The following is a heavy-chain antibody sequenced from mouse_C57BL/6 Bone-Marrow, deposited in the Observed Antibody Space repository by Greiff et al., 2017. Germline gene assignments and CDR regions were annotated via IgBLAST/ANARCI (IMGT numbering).Heavy chain of an antibody. CDR2: IDPSDSYT. J-gene: IGHJ3*01. Sequence: QVQLQQPGAELVRPGTSVKLSCKASGYTFTSYWMHWVKQRPGQGLEWIGVIDPSDSYTNYNQKFKGKATLTVDTSSSTAYMQLSSLTSEDSAVYYCARSSYYSNYAYFAYWGQGTLVTVSA. CDR3: ARSSYYSNYAYFAY. D-gene: IGHD2-5*01. V-gene: IGHV1-59*01. CDR1: GYTFTSYW.